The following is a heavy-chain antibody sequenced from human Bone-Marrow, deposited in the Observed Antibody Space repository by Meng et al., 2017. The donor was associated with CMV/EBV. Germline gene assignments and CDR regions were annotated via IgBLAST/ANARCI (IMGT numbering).Heavy chain of an antibody. J-gene: IGHJ6*02. D-gene: IGHD3-3*01. CDR2: IYSGGST. Sequence: GESLKISWAASGFTVSSNYMSWVRQAPGKGLEWVSVIYSGGSTYYADSVKGRFTISRDNSKNTLYLQMNSLRAEDTAVYYCARDNPRTYYDFWSGQGASYYYGMDVWGQGTTVTVSS. V-gene: IGHV3-66*02. CDR3: ARDNPRTYYDFWSGQGASYYYGMDV. CDR1: GFTVSSNY.